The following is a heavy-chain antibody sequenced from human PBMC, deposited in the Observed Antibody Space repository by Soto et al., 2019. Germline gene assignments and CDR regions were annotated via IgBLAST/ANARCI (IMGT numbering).Heavy chain of an antibody. V-gene: IGHV4-30-4*01. J-gene: IGHJ4*02. Sequence: QVQLQESGPGLVKPSQTLSLTCTVSGGSISTGDYYWSWIRQPPGKGLEWIGYIHYSGSTYYNPSLKSRVSISVDMSTNQFSLKLNSGTAADTAVYYCARAETAMVHFDSWGQGTLVTVSS. D-gene: IGHD5-18*01. CDR3: ARAETAMVHFDS. CDR1: GGSISTGDYY. CDR2: IHYSGST.